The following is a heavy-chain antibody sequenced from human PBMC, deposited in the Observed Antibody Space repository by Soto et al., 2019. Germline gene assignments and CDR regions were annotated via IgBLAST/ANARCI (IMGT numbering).Heavy chain of an antibody. CDR1: GGIFRNYV. Sequence: SVKVSCKASGGIFRNYVINWVRQAPGQGLEWMGGIIPILGTTNYAQKFQGRVTITADESASTAYMELSSLRPEDTAVQYCVVAAQPYYFYYWGQGTLVTVSS. CDR2: IIPILGTT. CDR3: VVAAQPYYFYY. V-gene: IGHV1-69*13. D-gene: IGHD2-15*01. J-gene: IGHJ4*02.